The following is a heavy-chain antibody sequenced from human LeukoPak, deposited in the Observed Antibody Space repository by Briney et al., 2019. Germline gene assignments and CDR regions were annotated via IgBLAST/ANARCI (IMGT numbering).Heavy chain of an antibody. CDR2: IGGSGGST. J-gene: IGHJ4*02. D-gene: IGHD6-13*01. Sequence: TGGSLRLSCAVSGFTFSSYAMSWVRQAPGKGLEWVSGIGGSGGSTYYADSVKGRFTISRDNSKNMLYLQMNSLRAGDRAVYYCAKDFPTRGAAAGTDFFDYWGQGTLVTVSS. CDR3: AKDFPTRGAAAGTDFFDY. V-gene: IGHV3-23*01. CDR1: GFTFSSYA.